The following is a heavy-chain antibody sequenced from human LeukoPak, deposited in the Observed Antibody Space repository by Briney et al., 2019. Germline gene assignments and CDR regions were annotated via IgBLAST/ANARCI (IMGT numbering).Heavy chain of an antibody. D-gene: IGHD3-10*01. CDR1: GGSFSGYY. J-gene: IGHJ4*02. V-gene: IGHV4-34*01. Sequence: PSETLSLTCAVYGGSFSGYYWSWIRQPPGKGLEWIGEINHSGSTNYNPSLKSRVTISVDTSKNQFSLKLSSVTAADTAVYYCARLRGVRDYWGQGTLVTVSS. CDR3: ARLRGVRDY. CDR2: INHSGST.